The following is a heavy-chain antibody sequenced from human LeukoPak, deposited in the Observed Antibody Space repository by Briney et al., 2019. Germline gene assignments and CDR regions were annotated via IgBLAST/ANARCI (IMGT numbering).Heavy chain of an antibody. Sequence: PGGSLRLSCAASGFTFSSYAMSWVRQAPGKGLEWVSAISGSGGSTYYADSVKGRFTISRDNSKNTLYLQMNSLRAEDTAVYYCANPSGSYYYYYGMDVWGQGTTVTVSS. CDR2: ISGSGGST. CDR1: GFTFSSYA. V-gene: IGHV3-23*01. D-gene: IGHD1-26*01. J-gene: IGHJ6*02. CDR3: ANPSGSYYYYYGMDV.